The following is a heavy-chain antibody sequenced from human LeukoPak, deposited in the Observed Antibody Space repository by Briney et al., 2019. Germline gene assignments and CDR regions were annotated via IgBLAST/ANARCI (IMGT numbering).Heavy chain of an antibody. V-gene: IGHV3-23*01. Sequence: GGSLRLSCAASGFTFSSYAMSWVRQAPGKGLEWVSAISGSGGSTYYADSAKGRFTISRDNSKNTLYLQMNSLRAEDTAVYYCARHLRFLEWLSFDYWGQGTLVTVSS. CDR1: GFTFSSYA. J-gene: IGHJ4*02. CDR2: ISGSGGST. D-gene: IGHD3-3*01. CDR3: ARHLRFLEWLSFDY.